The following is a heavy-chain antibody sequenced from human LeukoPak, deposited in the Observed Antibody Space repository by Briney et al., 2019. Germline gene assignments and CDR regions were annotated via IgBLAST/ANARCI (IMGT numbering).Heavy chain of an antibody. CDR1: RFTFSSYG. Sequence: QPGGSLRLSCAASRFTFSSYGMHWVRQAPGKGLEWVAFIRYDGSNKYYADSVKGRFTISRDNSKNTLYLQMNSLRAEDTAVYYCAKDLVRYRWFGELPQYPRYAFDIWGQGTMVTVSS. CDR3: AKDLVRYRWFGELPQYPRYAFDI. CDR2: IRYDGSNK. V-gene: IGHV3-30*02. J-gene: IGHJ3*02. D-gene: IGHD3-10*01.